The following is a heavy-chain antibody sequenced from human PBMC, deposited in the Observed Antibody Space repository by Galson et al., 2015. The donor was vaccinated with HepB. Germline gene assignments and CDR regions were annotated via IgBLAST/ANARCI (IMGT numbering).Heavy chain of an antibody. D-gene: IGHD4-17*01. CDR3: TVNDYGDSAGY. Sequence: SLRLSCAASGFTFSGSAMHWVRQASGKGLEWVGRIRSKANSYATAYAASVKGRFTISRDDSKNTAYLQMNSLKTEDTAVYYCTVNDYGDSAGYWGQGTLVTVSS. CDR2: IRSKANSYAT. V-gene: IGHV3-73*01. J-gene: IGHJ4*02. CDR1: GFTFSGSA.